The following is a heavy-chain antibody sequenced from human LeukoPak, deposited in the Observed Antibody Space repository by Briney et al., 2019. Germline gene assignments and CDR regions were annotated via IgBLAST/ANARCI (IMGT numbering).Heavy chain of an antibody. CDR2: IYSGGST. J-gene: IGHJ4*02. V-gene: IGHV3-66*01. CDR3: ARGRRGGYSYGFYFDY. Sequence: GGSLRLSCAASGFTVSSNYMSWVRQAPGKGLEWVSVIYSGGSTYYADSVKGRFTISRDNSKNTLYLQMNSLRAEDTAVYFCARGRRGGYSYGFYFDYWGQGTLVTVSS. CDR1: GFTVSSNY. D-gene: IGHD5-18*01.